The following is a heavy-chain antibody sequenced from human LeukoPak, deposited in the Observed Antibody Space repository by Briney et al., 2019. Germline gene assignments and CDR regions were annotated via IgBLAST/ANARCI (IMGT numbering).Heavy chain of an antibody. V-gene: IGHV3-30*04. CDR2: ISDDGNTK. CDR3: ARDPVRRDGYNHLDY. CDR1: GFTFSPYA. D-gene: IGHD5-24*01. Sequence: GRSLRLSCAASGFTFSPYAMHWVRQAPGKGLEWVAVISDDGNTKHFADFVMGRFTISRDNSKNTLYLQINSLRAEDTAVYYCARDPVRRDGYNHLDYWGQGTPVTVSS. J-gene: IGHJ4*02.